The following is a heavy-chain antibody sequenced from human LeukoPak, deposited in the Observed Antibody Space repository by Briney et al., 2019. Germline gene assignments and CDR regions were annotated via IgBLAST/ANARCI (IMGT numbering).Heavy chain of an antibody. CDR3: ARVKVKMGYYFDY. CDR1: GGTFSSYA. V-gene: IGHV1-69*04. D-gene: IGHD5-24*01. J-gene: IGHJ4*02. Sequence: SVKVSCKASGGTFSSYAISWVRQAPGQGLEWMGRIIPILGIANYAQKFQGRVTITRDTSASTAYMELSSLRSEDTAVYYCARVKVKMGYYFDYWGQGTLVTVSS. CDR2: IIPILGIA.